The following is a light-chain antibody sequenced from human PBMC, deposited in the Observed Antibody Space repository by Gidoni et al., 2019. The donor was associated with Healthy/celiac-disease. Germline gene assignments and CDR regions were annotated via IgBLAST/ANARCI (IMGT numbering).Light chain of an antibody. V-gene: IGKV1-33*01. CDR3: QQYDNLPLT. CDR1: QDISNY. CDR2: EAS. J-gene: IGKJ4*01. Sequence: DIQMTQSPSSLSASVGDRVTITCQASQDISNYVNWYQQKPGKAPKRLIYEASNLETGVPSRFSGSGSGTDFTFTISSLQPEDIATYYCQQYDNLPLTFGGGTKVEIK.